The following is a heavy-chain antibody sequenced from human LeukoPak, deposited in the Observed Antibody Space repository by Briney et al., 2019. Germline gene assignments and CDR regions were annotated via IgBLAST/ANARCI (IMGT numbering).Heavy chain of an antibody. CDR3: ARSINYSNYLLDY. CDR2: ISASGVTT. Sequence: PGGSPRLSCAASGFSFGDYDMTWVRQAPGKGLEWVASISASGVTTNYTDSVRGRFTISRDNSNKVAYLRMNSLSAEDTAVYYCARSINYSNYLLDYWGQGTRVTVSS. D-gene: IGHD4-11*01. CDR1: GFSFGDYD. V-gene: IGHV3-23*01. J-gene: IGHJ4*02.